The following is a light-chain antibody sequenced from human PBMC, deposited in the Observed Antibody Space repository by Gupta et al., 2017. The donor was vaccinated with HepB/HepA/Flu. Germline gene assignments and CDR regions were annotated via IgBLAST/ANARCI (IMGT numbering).Light chain of an antibody. CDR2: GAS. CDR3: QQYGSSPGYT. CDR1: QSVSSSY. J-gene: IGKJ2*01. Sequence: IVLTPSPGTLSLSPGERATLSCRASQSVSSSYLAWYQQKPGHAPTLLVYGASSSATCITVRFSGSGSGTDFTLTISRLEPEDFAVYYCQQYGSSPGYTFGQGTKLEIK. V-gene: IGKV3-20*01.